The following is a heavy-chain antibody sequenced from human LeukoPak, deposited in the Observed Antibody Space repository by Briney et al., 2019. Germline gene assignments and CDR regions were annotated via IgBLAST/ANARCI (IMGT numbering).Heavy chain of an antibody. Sequence: PGGSLRLSCAASGFTFSSYTMNWVRQAPGKGLEWVSSISSSSSYIYYADSVKGRFTISRDNAKNSLYLQMNSLRAEDTAIYYCARDEYSSSWYGAFDYWGQGTLATVSS. J-gene: IGHJ4*02. V-gene: IGHV3-21*01. CDR1: GFTFSSYT. D-gene: IGHD6-13*01. CDR2: ISSSSSYI. CDR3: ARDEYSSSWYGAFDY.